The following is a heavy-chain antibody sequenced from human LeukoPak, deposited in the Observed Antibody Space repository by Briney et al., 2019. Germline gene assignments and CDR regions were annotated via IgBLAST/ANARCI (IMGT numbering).Heavy chain of an antibody. V-gene: IGHV1-46*01. Sequence: GASVKVSCKASGYTFTSYYMHWVRQAPGQGLEWMGIINPSGGSTSYAQKFQGRVTMTRDTSTSTVYMELSSLRSEDTAVYYCAREGSSSWYGILAVFDYWGQGTLVTVSS. D-gene: IGHD6-13*01. CDR1: GYTFTSYY. J-gene: IGHJ4*02. CDR3: AREGSSSWYGILAVFDY. CDR2: INPSGGST.